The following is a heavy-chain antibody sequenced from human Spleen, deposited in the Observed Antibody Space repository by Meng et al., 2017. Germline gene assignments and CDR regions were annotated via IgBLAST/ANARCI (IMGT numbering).Heavy chain of an antibody. CDR1: GYNFNTYW. V-gene: IGHV5-51*01. J-gene: IGHJ6*02. Sequence: KVSCKGSGYNFNTYWIGWVRQMPGKGLEWMGIIYPGDSDTRYSPSFQGQVTISADKSISTAYLQWSSLKASDTAMYYCARHQGAMDVWGHGTTVTVSS. CDR2: IYPGDSDT. CDR3: ARHQGAMDV.